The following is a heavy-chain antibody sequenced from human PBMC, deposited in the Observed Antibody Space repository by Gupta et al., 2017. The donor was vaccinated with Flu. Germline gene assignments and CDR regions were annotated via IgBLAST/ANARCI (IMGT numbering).Heavy chain of an antibody. V-gene: IGHV3-23*01. CDR3: AKDIRPDVGGTGIGDA. Sequence: EVRLLVSGGGLVDLGGSLRLFCAACGFSLSNYAMSWVRQASGKGLEWVSGFSGSGGQTYYADSVKGRFTISRDNSKNTLNLQMNSLRAEDSAVYYCAKDIRPDVGGTGIGDAWGQGTLVTVSS. J-gene: IGHJ4*02. D-gene: IGHD4-17*01. CDR1: GFSLSNYA. CDR2: FSGSGGQT.